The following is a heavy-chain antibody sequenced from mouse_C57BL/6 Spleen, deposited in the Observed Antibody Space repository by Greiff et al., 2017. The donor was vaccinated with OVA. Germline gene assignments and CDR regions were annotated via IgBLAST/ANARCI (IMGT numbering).Heavy chain of an antibody. CDR1: GYTFTSYW. V-gene: IGHV1-64*01. Sequence: QVQLKQSGAELVKPGASVKLSCKASGYTFTSYWMHWVKQRPGQGLEWIGMIHPNSGSTNYNEKFKSKATLTVDKSSSTAYMQLSSLTSEDSAVYYCARSVYYYGSSSYYFDYWGQGTTLTVSS. CDR2: IHPNSGST. J-gene: IGHJ2*01. D-gene: IGHD1-1*01. CDR3: ARSVYYYGSSSYYFDY.